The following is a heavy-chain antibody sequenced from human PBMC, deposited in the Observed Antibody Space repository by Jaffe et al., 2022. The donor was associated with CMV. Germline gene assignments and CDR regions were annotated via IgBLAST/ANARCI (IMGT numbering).Heavy chain of an antibody. CDR1: GYTFTSYY. CDR3: ARRNPNRWTTVTGNWFDP. D-gene: IGHD4-17*01. Sequence: QVQLVQSGAEVKKPGASVKVSCKASGYTFTSYYMHWVRQAPGQGLEWMGIINPSGGSTSYAQKFQGRVTMTRDTSTSTVYMELSSLRSEDTAVYYCARRNPNRWTTVTGNWFDPWGQGTLVTVSS. J-gene: IGHJ5*02. CDR2: INPSGGST. V-gene: IGHV1-46*01.